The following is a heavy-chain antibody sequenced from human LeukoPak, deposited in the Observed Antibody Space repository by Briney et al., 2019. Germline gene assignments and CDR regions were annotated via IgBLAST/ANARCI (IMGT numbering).Heavy chain of an antibody. V-gene: IGHV4-59*01. J-gene: IGHJ5*02. CDR1: GGSINSYY. CDR3: ARGGYYGSGNDFRFDP. Sequence: SETLSLTCTVSGGSINSYYWSWIRQPPGKGLECIGYIHYTGSTNYTPSLKSRVTISVDTSKSQFSLKLSSVTAADTAIYYCARGGYYGSGNDFRFDPWGQGTLVTVSS. D-gene: IGHD3-10*01. CDR2: IHYTGST.